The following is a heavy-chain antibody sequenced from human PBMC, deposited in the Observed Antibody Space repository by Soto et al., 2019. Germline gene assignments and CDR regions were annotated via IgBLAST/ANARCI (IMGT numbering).Heavy chain of an antibody. CDR3: AHPRGYGVFDAYDF. J-gene: IGHJ3*01. D-gene: IGHD4-17*01. CDR2: ISGSAEIT. CDR1: GFTLSTYA. V-gene: IGHV3-23*01. Sequence: WGSRRLCCSASGFTLSTYAMSWFRQAPGKGLEWVSAISGSAEITYYADSVKGRFTIARDNSINMLYLQMNSLRTEDTAVYYCAHPRGYGVFDAYDFWGQGAMVTVSS.